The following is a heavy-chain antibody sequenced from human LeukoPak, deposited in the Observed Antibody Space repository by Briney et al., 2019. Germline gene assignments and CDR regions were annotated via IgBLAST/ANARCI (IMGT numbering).Heavy chain of an antibody. Sequence: SETLSLTCTVSGGSISSSSYYWGWIRQPPGKGLEWIGSIYYSGSTYYNPSLKSRVTISVDTSKNQFSLKLSSVTAADTAVYYCARLIYGAPRGPFDYWGQGTLVTVSS. CDR3: ARLIYGAPRGPFDY. D-gene: IGHD3-10*01. CDR2: IYYSGST. J-gene: IGHJ4*02. V-gene: IGHV4-39*07. CDR1: GGSISSSSYY.